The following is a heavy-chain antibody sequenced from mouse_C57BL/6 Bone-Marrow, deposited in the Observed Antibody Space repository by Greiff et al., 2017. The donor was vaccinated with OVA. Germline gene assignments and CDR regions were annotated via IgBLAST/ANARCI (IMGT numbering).Heavy chain of an antibody. J-gene: IGHJ4*01. CDR3: ARYYGNYYAMDY. CDR1: GYTFTSYR. Sequence: VQLQQPGAELVKPGASVKLSCKASGYTFTSYRMHWVKQRPGQGLEWIGMIHPNSGSTNYNEKFKSKVTLTVDKSSSTAYMQLSSLTSEDSAVYYCARYYGNYYAMDYWGQGTSVTVSS. V-gene: IGHV1-64*01. D-gene: IGHD2-1*01. CDR2: IHPNSGST.